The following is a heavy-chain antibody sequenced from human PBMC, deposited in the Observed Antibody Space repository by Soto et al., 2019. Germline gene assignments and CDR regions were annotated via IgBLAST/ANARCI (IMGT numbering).Heavy chain of an antibody. V-gene: IGHV3-33*01. CDR3: ARSVGRGYLDY. D-gene: IGHD1-26*01. J-gene: IGHJ4*02. CDR2: IWYDGSNK. Sequence: QVQLVESGGGVVQPGRSLRLSCAASGFTFSSYGMHWVRQAPGKGLEWVAVIWYDGSNKYYADSVKGRFTISRDNSKNTLYLQMTSLRAEDTAVYYCARSVGRGYLDYWGQGTLVTVSS. CDR1: GFTFSSYG.